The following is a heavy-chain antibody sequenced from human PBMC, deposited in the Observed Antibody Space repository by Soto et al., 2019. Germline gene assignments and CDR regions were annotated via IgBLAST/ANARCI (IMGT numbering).Heavy chain of an antibody. V-gene: IGHV4-31*03. CDR2: IYYSGST. J-gene: IGHJ3*02. D-gene: IGHD3-22*01. CDR1: GGSISSGGYY. CDR3: ARDDSSGDYSGDDCDI. Sequence: QTLSLTCTVSGGSISSGGYYWSWIRQHPGKGLEWIGYIYYSGSTYYNPSLKSRVTISVDTSKNQFSLKLSSVTAADTAVYYCARDDSSGDYSGDDCDIWGQGTMGTVS.